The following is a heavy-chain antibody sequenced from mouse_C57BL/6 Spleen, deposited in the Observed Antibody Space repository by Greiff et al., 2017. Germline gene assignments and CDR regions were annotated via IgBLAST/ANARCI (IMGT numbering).Heavy chain of an antibody. CDR1: GFTFSSYA. CDR2: ISDGGSYT. CDR3: ARDFGYYFDY. V-gene: IGHV5-4*01. Sequence: EVQLVESGGGLVKPGGSLKLSCAASGFTFSSYAMSWVRQTPEKRLEWVATISDGGSYTYYPDNVKGRFTSSRDNAKNNLYLQMSHLKSEDTAMYYCARDFGYYFDYWGQGTTLTVSS. J-gene: IGHJ2*01.